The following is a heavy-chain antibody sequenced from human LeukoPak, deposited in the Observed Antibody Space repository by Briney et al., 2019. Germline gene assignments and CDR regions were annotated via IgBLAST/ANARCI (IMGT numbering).Heavy chain of an antibody. J-gene: IGHJ6*02. CDR3: ARNNGMDV. CDR2: VNRDGSET. Sequence: GGSLRLSCAASGFTLSNHWMTWVRQVPGRGPEWVANVNRDGSETYYLDSAKGRFTISKGNAKNSLYLQMNSLRAEDTALYHCARNNGMDVWGQGTTVIVSS. CDR1: GFTLSNHW. V-gene: IGHV3-7*03.